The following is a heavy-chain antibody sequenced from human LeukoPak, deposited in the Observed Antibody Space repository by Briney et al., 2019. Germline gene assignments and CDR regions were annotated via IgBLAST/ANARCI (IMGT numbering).Heavy chain of an antibody. CDR1: GFTDSSYA. Sequence: PGGSLRLSCAASGFTDSSYAMGWVRQAPGKGLEWVSAIGGGGTLYYADSVKGRFSISRDISKNTLLLQMDSLRAEDTAVYYCARRRYDWGGDFANWGQGTLVTVSS. V-gene: IGHV3-23*01. CDR2: IGGGGTL. D-gene: IGHD3-16*01. CDR3: ARRRYDWGGDFAN. J-gene: IGHJ4*02.